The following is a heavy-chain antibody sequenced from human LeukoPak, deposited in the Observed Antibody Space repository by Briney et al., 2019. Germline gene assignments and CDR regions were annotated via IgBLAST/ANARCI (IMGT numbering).Heavy chain of an antibody. J-gene: IGHJ4*02. CDR2: INPNSGGT. Sequence: XWXRXXPXXXLEWMGXINPNSGGTNYAQKFQGRVTMTRDTSISTAYMELSRLRSDDTAVYYCARELLVLLWFGDSRGYFDYWGQGTLVTVSS. D-gene: IGHD3-10*01. V-gene: IGHV1-2*02. CDR3: ARELLVLLWFGDSRGYFDY.